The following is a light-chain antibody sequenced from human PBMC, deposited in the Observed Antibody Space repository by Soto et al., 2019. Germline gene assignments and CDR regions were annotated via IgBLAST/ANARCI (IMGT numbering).Light chain of an antibody. V-gene: IGLV2-23*03. CDR1: SSDVGSYNL. J-gene: IGLJ1*01. Sequence: QSVLTQPASVSGSPGQSITISCTGTSSDVGSYNLVSWYQQHPGKAPKLMIYEGSKRPSGVSNRFSGSKSGNPASLTISGLQAEDEADYYCCSYAGSSTFAYVFGTGTKVTVL. CDR2: EGS. CDR3: CSYAGSSTFAYV.